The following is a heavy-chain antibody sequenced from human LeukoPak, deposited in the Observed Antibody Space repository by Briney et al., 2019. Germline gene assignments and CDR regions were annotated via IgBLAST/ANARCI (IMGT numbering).Heavy chain of an antibody. V-gene: IGHV1-24*01. CDR3: ATVHYDYVWGSYRPDAFDI. Sequence: ASVKVSCKVSGYTLTELSMHWVRQAPGKGLEWMGGFDPGDGETIYGQKFQGRVTMTEDTSTDTAYMELSSLRSEDTAVYYCATVHYDYVWGSYRPDAFDIWGQGTMVTVSS. CDR2: FDPGDGET. J-gene: IGHJ3*02. CDR1: GYTLTELS. D-gene: IGHD3-16*02.